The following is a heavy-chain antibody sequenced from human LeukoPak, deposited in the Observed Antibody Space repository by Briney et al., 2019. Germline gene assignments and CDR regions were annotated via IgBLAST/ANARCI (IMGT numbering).Heavy chain of an antibody. CDR1: GYTFTGYF. J-gene: IGHJ4*02. CDR2: INPNSGGT. CDR3: ARGLRTTVTTLGY. V-gene: IGHV1-2*02. D-gene: IGHD4-17*01. Sequence: ASVKVSCKASGYTFTGYFMHWVRQAPGQGLEWMGWINPNSGGTNYAQKFQGRVTMTRDTSISTAYMELSRLRSDDTAVYYCARGLRTTVTTLGYWGQGTLVTVSS.